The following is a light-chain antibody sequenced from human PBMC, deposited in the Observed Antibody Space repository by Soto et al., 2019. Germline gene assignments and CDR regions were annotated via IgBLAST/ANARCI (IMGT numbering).Light chain of an antibody. CDR3: QQYGRSPFT. J-gene: IGKJ3*01. Sequence: EIVMTQSPGTLSLSPGETATLPCRASQSVSSNYVAWFHQKPGQAPRLLIYGASSRATGVPDRFSASGSGTDFTLTISRLEPEDFAVYYCQQYGRSPFTLGPGTKVDIK. CDR1: QSVSSNY. CDR2: GAS. V-gene: IGKV3-20*01.